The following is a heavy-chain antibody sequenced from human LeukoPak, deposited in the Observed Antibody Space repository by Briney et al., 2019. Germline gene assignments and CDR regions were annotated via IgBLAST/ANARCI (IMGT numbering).Heavy chain of an antibody. J-gene: IGHJ4*02. CDR3: ARDQGGYYSSSWVFDY. CDR1: GGTFSSYG. CDR2: ISAYNGNT. D-gene: IGHD6-13*01. Sequence: ASVKVSCKASGGTFSSYGISWVRQAPGQGLEWMGWISAYNGNTNYAQKLQGRVTMTTDTSTSTAYMELSRLRSDDTAVYYCARDQGGYYSSSWVFDYWGQGTLVTVSS. V-gene: IGHV1-18*01.